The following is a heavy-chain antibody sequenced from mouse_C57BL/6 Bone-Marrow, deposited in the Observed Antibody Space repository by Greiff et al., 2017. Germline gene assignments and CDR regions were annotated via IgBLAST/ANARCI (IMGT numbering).Heavy chain of an antibody. CDR3: ARQAAQAKAWFAY. CDR2: INPNNGGT. J-gene: IGHJ3*01. V-gene: IGHV1-22*01. Sequence: VQLQQSGPELVKPGASVKMSCKASGYTFTDYNMHWVKQSHGKSLEWIGYINPNNGGTSYNQKFKGKATLTVNKSSSTAYMELRSLTSEDSAVYYCARQAAQAKAWFAYWGQGTLVTVSA. D-gene: IGHD3-2*02. CDR1: GYTFTDYN.